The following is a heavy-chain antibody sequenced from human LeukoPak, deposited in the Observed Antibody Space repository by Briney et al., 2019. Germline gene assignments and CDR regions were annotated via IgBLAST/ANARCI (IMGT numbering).Heavy chain of an antibody. J-gene: IGHJ3*02. CDR3: ARIFDSSGYPDDAFDI. Sequence: PGGSLRLSRAASGFTVSSNYMSWVRQAPGKGLEWVSVIYSGGSTYYADSVKGRFTISRDNSKNTLYLQMNSLRAEDTAVFYCARIFDSSGYPDDAFDIWGQGTMVTVSS. D-gene: IGHD3-22*01. CDR1: GFTVSSNY. CDR2: IYSGGST. V-gene: IGHV3-66*01.